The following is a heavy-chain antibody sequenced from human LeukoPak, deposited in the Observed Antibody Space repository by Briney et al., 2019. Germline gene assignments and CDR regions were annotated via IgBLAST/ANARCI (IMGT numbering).Heavy chain of an antibody. J-gene: IGHJ4*02. CDR2: VSFDGRNK. CDR3: VRIVGHTTTDF. Sequence: PGGSLRLSCEASGFSLSSYAFHWVRQAPGKGLGWVSFVSFDGRNKNYADSVRGRFTISRDNSKNTLYLQMNSVTYEDTAVYFCVRIVGHTTTDFWGQGTIVTVSS. V-gene: IGHV3-30-3*01. CDR1: GFSLSSYA. D-gene: IGHD1-26*01.